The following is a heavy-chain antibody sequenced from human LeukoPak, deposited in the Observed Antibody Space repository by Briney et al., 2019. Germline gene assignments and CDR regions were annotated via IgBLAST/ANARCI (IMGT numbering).Heavy chain of an antibody. D-gene: IGHD6-6*01. V-gene: IGHV3-21*01. CDR2: ISSSSSYI. CDR1: GFTFSSYS. Sequence: GGSLRLSCAASGFTFSSYSMNWVRQAPGKGLEWVSSISSSSSYIYYADSVKGRFTISRDNAKNSLYLQMNSLRAEDTAVYYCSIGEYSSSSGLYYFDYWGQGALVTVSP. CDR3: SIGEYSSSSGLYYFDY. J-gene: IGHJ4*02.